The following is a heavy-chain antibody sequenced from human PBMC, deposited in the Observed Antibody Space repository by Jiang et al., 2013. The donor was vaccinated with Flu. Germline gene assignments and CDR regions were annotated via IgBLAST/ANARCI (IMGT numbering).Heavy chain of an antibody. Sequence: LLKPSETLSLTCTVSGGSISSSSYYWGWIRQPPGKGLEWIGSIYYSGSTYYNPSLKSRVTISVDTSKNQFSLKLSSVTAADTAAYYCARPISPAANFDYWGQGTLVTVSS. D-gene: IGHD2-2*01. CDR2: IYYSGST. CDR1: GGSISSSSYY. V-gene: IGHV4-39*01. J-gene: IGHJ4*02. CDR3: ARPISPAANFDY.